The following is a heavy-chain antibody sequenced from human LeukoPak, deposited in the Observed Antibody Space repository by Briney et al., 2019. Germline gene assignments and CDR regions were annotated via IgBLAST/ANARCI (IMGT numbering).Heavy chain of an antibody. Sequence: KSSETLSLTCTVSGGSISSYYWNWIRQPPGKGLEWLGYIYYSGSTNYNPSLKSRVTISVDTSKNQFSLKLSSVTAADTAVYYCARATYYYDSSGYSYYDYYYMDVWGEGTTVTISS. CDR3: ARATYYYDSSGYSYYDYYYMDV. CDR2: IYYSGST. J-gene: IGHJ6*03. V-gene: IGHV4-59*01. CDR1: GGSISSYY. D-gene: IGHD3-22*01.